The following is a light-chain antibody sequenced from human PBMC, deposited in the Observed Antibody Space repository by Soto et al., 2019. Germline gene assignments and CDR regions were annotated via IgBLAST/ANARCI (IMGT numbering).Light chain of an antibody. CDR1: SSSIGNNY. J-gene: IGLJ1*01. CDR3: ATRDGSLSAAA. Sequence: QSVLTQPPSVSAAPGQKVTISCSGSSSSIGNNYVSWYQHLPGTVPKLLIYDNNKPPSGIPDRFSGSKSGTSATLDITGLQTGDEADYYCATRDGSLSAAAFEPGTKLTVL. CDR2: DNN. V-gene: IGLV1-51*01.